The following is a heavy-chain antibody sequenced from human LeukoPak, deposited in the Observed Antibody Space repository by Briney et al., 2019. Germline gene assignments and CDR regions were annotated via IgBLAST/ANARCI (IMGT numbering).Heavy chain of an antibody. CDR3: AREIGPIQLHLWGSAFDY. CDR1: GYTFSTST. CDR2: INPGGRST. J-gene: IGHJ4*02. D-gene: IGHD5-24*01. V-gene: IGHV1-46*02. Sequence: ASVKVSCKASGYTFSTSTISWVRQAPGQGLGWMGIINPGGRSTSYAQKFQGRVTMTRDTSTSTVYMELSSLRSEDTAVYYCAREIGPIQLHLWGSAFDYWGQGTLVTVSS.